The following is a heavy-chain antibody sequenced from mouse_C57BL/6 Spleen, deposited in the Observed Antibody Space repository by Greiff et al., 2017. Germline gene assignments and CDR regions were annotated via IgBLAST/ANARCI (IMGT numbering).Heavy chain of an antibody. CDR1: GYAFTSSW. Sequence: QVQLQQSGPELVKPGASVKLSCKASGYAFTSSWMNWVKQRPGRGLEWIGRIYPGNGGTNYNGKFKGKATLTADKSSSTAYMQLSSLTSEDSAVYVCAEDGYGSDYWYFDGWGKGTTVTVSS. D-gene: IGHD1-1*01. CDR3: AEDGYGSDYWYFDG. CDR2: IYPGNGGT. J-gene: IGHJ1*03. V-gene: IGHV1-82*01.